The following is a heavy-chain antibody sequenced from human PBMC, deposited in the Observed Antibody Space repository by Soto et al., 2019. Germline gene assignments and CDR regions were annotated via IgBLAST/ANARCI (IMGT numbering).Heavy chain of an antibody. Sequence: PSETLSLTCTVSGGSISSSSYYWGWIRQPPGKGLEWIGSIYYSGSTYYNPSLKSRVTISVDTSKNQFSLKLSSVTAADTAVYYCARPEGFYDSSGYLSAFDIWGQGTMVTVSS. D-gene: IGHD3-22*01. CDR3: ARPEGFYDSSGYLSAFDI. J-gene: IGHJ3*02. V-gene: IGHV4-39*01. CDR2: IYYSGST. CDR1: GGSISSSSYY.